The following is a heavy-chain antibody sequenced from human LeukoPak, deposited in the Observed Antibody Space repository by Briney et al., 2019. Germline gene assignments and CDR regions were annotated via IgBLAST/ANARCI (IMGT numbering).Heavy chain of an antibody. Sequence: PSETLSLTCAVSGYSISSGYYWGWIRPPPGKGLEWIGNIYHSGSTYYNPSLKSRLTISVDASKNQLSLKLSSVTAADTAVYYCARHGPYGQTSPIDYWGQGTLVTVSS. V-gene: IGHV4-38-2*01. CDR1: GYSISSGYY. CDR3: ARHGPYGQTSPIDY. D-gene: IGHD3-10*01. J-gene: IGHJ4*02. CDR2: IYHSGST.